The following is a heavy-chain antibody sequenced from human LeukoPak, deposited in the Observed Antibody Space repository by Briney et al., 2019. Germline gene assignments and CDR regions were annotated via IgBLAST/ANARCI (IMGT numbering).Heavy chain of an antibody. V-gene: IGHV4-59*01. D-gene: IGHD3-10*01. J-gene: IGHJ4*02. Sequence: SETLSLTCTVSGGSISNYYWNWIRQPPGKGLEWIGYMYYNGSMNYNPSLKSRVTISADTSKNQFSLKLSSVTAADTAVYYCARGPRISLVRGALELDYWGQGTLVTVSS. CDR1: GGSISNYY. CDR2: MYYNGSM. CDR3: ARGPRISLVRGALELDY.